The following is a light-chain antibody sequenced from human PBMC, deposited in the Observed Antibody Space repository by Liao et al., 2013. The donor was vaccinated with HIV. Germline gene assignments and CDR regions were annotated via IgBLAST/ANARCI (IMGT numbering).Light chain of an antibody. Sequence: SYELTQPPSVSVAPGQTARIACSGDKLGVKYASWYQQKPGQSPVLVIYQDTNRPSGIPARFSGSNSGNTATLTISETQAFDEADYFCQASDSTTDVVFGGGTRLTVV. J-gene: IGLJ2*01. CDR3: QASDSTTDVV. CDR1: KLGVKY. V-gene: IGLV3-1*01. CDR2: QDT.